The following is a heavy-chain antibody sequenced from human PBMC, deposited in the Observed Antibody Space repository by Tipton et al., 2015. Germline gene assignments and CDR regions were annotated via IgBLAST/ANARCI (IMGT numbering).Heavy chain of an antibody. V-gene: IGHV1-69*01. CDR2: IIPIFKTA. CDR1: GGSFSSYD. CDR3: ARDDGDYVLGEFDY. J-gene: IGHJ4*02. D-gene: IGHD4-17*01. Sequence: QLVQSGAEVKKPGSSVKVSCRASGGSFSSYDFTWVRQAPGQGLEWMGGIIPIFKTANHAQKFQGRVTITADESTSTAYMELNSLRSEDTAVYYCARDDGDYVLGEFDYWGQGTLVAVSS.